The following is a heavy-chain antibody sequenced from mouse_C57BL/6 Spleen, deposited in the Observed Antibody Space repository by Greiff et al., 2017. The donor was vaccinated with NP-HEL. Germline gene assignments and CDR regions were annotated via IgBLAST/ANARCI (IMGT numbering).Heavy chain of an antibody. CDR2: IWSGGST. V-gene: IGHV2-2*01. D-gene: IGHD2-5*01. CDR3: ARTLHSYSNWFAY. CDR1: GFSLTSYG. Sequence: VKLEESGPGLVQPSQSLSITCTVSGFSLTSYGVHWVRQSPGKGLEWLGVIWSGGSTDYNAAFISRLSISKDNSKSQVFFKMNSLQADDTAIYYCARTLHSYSNWFAYWGQGTLVTVSA. J-gene: IGHJ3*01.